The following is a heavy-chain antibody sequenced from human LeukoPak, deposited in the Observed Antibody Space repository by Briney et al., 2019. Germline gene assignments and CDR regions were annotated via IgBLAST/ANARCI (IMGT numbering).Heavy chain of an antibody. CDR3: ARGDYGGNVFEY. CDR1: GFTVSSNY. CDR2: IYSGGST. D-gene: IGHD4-23*01. Sequence: GGSLRLSCAASGFTVSSNYMSWVRQAPGKGLEWVSVIYSGGSTYYADSVKGRFTISRDNSKNTMYLQMNSLRAEDTAVYYCARGDYGGNVFEYWGQGTLVTVSS. V-gene: IGHV3-53*01. J-gene: IGHJ4*02.